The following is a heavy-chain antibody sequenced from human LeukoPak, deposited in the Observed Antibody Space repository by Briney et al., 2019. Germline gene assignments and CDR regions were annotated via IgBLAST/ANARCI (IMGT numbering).Heavy chain of an antibody. CDR3: AKDGLTYCSGGSCYPADY. J-gene: IGHJ4*02. CDR2: ISYDGSNK. Sequence: GGSLRLSCAASGFTFSSYGMRWVRQAPGKGLEWVAVISYDGSNKYYADSVKGRFTISRDNSKNTLYLQMNSLRAEDTAVYYCAKDGLTYCSGGSCYPADYWGQGTLVTVSS. D-gene: IGHD2-15*01. CDR1: GFTFSSYG. V-gene: IGHV3-30*18.